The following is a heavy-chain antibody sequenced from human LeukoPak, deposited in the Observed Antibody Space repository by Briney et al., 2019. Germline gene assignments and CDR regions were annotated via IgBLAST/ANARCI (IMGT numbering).Heavy chain of an antibody. CDR3: ARDCRGWNAFDI. Sequence: SETLSLTCTVSGGPISSNYWSWIRQPPGKGLEWIAYIYYSGSTNYNPSLQSRVTISVDTSKNQFSLKLSSVTAADTAVYYCARDCRGWNAFDIWGQGTMVTVSS. D-gene: IGHD3-3*01. CDR1: GGPISSNY. J-gene: IGHJ3*02. CDR2: IYYSGST. V-gene: IGHV4-59*12.